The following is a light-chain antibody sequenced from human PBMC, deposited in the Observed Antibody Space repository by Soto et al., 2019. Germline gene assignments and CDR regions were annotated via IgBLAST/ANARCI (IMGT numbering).Light chain of an antibody. CDR3: HQYYKWPLT. Sequence: EIVLTQSPATLSVSPGERATLSCRASQSVNSNYLAWYQQKPGHAPRLLIYGISKRATDIPDRFSGSGSGTEFTLTISSLLSEDFAVYYCHQYYKWPLTFGGGTKVDIK. V-gene: IGKV3D-15*01. J-gene: IGKJ4*01. CDR2: GIS. CDR1: QSVNSN.